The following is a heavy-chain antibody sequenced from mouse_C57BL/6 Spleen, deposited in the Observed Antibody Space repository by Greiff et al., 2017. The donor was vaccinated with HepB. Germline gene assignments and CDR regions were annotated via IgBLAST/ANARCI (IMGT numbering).Heavy chain of an antibody. V-gene: IGHV1-69*01. D-gene: IGHD1-1*01. CDR1: GYTFTSYW. CDR3: ARRFDYYGTSLGWYFDV. CDR2: IDPSDSYT. Sequence: VQLQQPGAELVMPGASVKLSCKASGYTFTSYWMHWVKQRPGQGLEWIGEIDPSDSYTNYNQKFKGKSTLTVDKSSSTAYMQLSSLTSEDSAVYYCARRFDYYGTSLGWYFDVWGTGTTVTVSS. J-gene: IGHJ1*03.